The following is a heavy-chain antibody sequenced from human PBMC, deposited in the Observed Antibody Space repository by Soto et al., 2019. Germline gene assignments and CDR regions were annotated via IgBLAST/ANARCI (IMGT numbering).Heavy chain of an antibody. J-gene: IGHJ4*02. CDR1: GFTFSSFD. V-gene: IGHV3-21*06. CDR3: ERRAVTTYHFFDY. D-gene: IGHD4-17*01. Sequence: PXVSLRLYCATSGFTFSSFDMDWVRQAPGKGLEWVSSIHRASTYIYYADSVRGRSTISRDNAKSSLYLQMNSLTVEDTAVYYCERRAVTTYHFFDYWGQGALVTVS. CDR2: IHRASTYI.